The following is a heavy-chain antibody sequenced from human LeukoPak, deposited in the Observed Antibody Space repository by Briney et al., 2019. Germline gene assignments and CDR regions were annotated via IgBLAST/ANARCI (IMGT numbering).Heavy chain of an antibody. D-gene: IGHD1-14*01. J-gene: IGHJ4*02. CDR2: IRYDGSNK. Sequence: PGGSLRLSCAAYGFTFSSYGMQWLPQAPGKGLEWVAFIRYDGSNKYYADSVKGRFTISRDNSKNTLYLQMNSLIAEDTAVYYCAKGTPDYWGQGTLVTVSS. V-gene: IGHV3-30*02. CDR3: AKGTPDY. CDR1: GFTFSSYG.